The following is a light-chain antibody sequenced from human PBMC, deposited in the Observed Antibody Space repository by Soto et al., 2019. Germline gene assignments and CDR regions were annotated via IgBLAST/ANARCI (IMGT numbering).Light chain of an antibody. CDR2: EVS. CDR3: SSYISITTDVI. V-gene: IGLV2-14*01. J-gene: IGLJ2*01. CDR1: SSDVGTYNY. Sequence: QSVLTQPASVSGSPGQSITISCTGTSSDVGTYNYVSWYQQHPGKAPKLMIYEVSNRPSGISNRFSGSKSGNTASLTISGLQAEDEADYYCSSYISITTDVIFGGGTKLTVL.